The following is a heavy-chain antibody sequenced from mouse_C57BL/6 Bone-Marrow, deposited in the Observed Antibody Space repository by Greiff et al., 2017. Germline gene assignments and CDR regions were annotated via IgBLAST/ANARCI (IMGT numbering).Heavy chain of an antibody. J-gene: IGHJ2*01. D-gene: IGHD2-4*01. Sequence: EVTVVESGGGLVKPGGSLKLSCAASGFTFSSYAMSWVRQTPEKRLEWVATISDGGSYTYYPDNVKGRFTISRDNAKNNRYLQMSHLKSEDTAMYYCARGSPTMITTYFDYWGQGTTLTVSS. CDR2: ISDGGSYT. CDR1: GFTFSSYA. CDR3: ARGSPTMITTYFDY. V-gene: IGHV5-4*03.